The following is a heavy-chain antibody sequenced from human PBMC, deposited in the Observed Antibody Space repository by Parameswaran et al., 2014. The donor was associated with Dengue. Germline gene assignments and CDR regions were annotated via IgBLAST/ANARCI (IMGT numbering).Heavy chain of an antibody. J-gene: IGHJ3*02. D-gene: IGHD2-2*01. CDR2: IIPVFDTT. V-gene: IGHV1-69*01. CDR3: ARGYTFHVLLPPGARDAFEI. Sequence: WVRQAPGQGLEWMGGIIPVFDTTNYAQRFQDRVTLTADESTGTAYMELSSLTSEDTAVYYCARGYTFHVLLPPGARDAFEIWGQGTVVTVSS.